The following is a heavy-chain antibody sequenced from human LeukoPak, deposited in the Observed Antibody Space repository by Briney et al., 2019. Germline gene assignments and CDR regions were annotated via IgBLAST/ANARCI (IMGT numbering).Heavy chain of an antibody. J-gene: IGHJ4*02. V-gene: IGHV3-23*01. Sequence: GGSLGLSCAASGFTFSSYTMSWVRQAPGKGLEWVSAISGSGGSTYYADSVKGRFTISRDNSKNTLYLQMNSLRAEDTAVYYCAKVIYDSSGYLRDYWGQGTLVTVSS. CDR1: GFTFSSYT. CDR2: ISGSGGST. CDR3: AKVIYDSSGYLRDY. D-gene: IGHD3-22*01.